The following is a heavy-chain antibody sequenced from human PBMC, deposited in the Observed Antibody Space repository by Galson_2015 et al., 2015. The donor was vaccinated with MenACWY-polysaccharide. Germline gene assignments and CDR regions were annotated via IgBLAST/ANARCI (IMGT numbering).Heavy chain of an antibody. CDR2: IKGVGRVK. CDR3: ARSWFGEEDAFDT. J-gene: IGHJ3*02. V-gene: IGHV3-7*01. D-gene: IGHD3-10*01. CDR1: GFTFSKYW. Sequence: SLRLSCAASGFTFSKYWMSWVRQAPGKGLEWVANIKGVGRVKNNVDSVRGRLTIPSADATNSVFLQMSSLTGEDTAVYFCARSWFGEEDAFDTWGQGTMVTVST.